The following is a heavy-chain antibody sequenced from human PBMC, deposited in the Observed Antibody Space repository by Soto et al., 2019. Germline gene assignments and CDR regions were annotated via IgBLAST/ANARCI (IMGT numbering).Heavy chain of an antibody. J-gene: IGHJ4*02. Sequence: QVQLVESGGGVVQPGRSLRLSCAASGFTFSSYGMHWVRQAPGKGLEWVAVIWYDGSNKYYADSVKGRFTISRDNSKNTLYLQMNSLRAEDTAVYYCARDLDYDYVWGSYRYTSRGCCYFDYWGQGTLVTVSS. V-gene: IGHV3-33*01. CDR3: ARDLDYDYVWGSYRYTSRGCCYFDY. CDR1: GFTFSSYG. D-gene: IGHD3-16*02. CDR2: IWYDGSNK.